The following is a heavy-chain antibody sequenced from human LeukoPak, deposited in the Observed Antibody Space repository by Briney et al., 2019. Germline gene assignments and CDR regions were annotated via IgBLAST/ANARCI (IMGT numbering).Heavy chain of an antibody. D-gene: IGHD4-17*01. CDR3: TYGDYPLTY. V-gene: IGHV3-48*03. CDR1: GFTFSSYA. Sequence: GGSLRLSCAASGFTFSSYAMSWVRQAPGKGLEWVSYISSSGSTIYYADSVKGRFTISRDNAKNSLYLQMNSLRAGDTAVYFCTYGDYPLTYWGQGTLVTVSS. CDR2: ISSSGSTI. J-gene: IGHJ4*02.